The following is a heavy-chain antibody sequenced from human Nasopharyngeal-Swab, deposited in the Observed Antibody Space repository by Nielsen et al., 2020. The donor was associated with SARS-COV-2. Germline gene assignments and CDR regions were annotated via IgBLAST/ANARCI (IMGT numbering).Heavy chain of an antibody. Sequence: GESLKISCAASGFTFNNYNFNWVRQAPGKGLEWVSSISSSSSYIYYADSVKGRFTISRDNAKNSLYLQMNSLRAEDTAVYYCAKEESSYDFWSGYVTNFYYNGMDVWGQGTTVTVSS. J-gene: IGHJ6*02. D-gene: IGHD3-3*01. CDR3: AKEESSYDFWSGYVTNFYYNGMDV. CDR2: ISSSSSYI. CDR1: GFTFNNYN. V-gene: IGHV3-21*04.